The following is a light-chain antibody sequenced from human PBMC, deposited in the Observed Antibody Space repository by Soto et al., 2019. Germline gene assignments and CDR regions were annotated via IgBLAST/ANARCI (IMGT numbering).Light chain of an antibody. V-gene: IGLV2-8*01. CDR3: TSYAGSNILV. Sequence: QSALTQPPSASGSPGQSVTISCTGTSSDVGAYNYVSWYQQYPGKAPKLMIYEVNKRPSGVPDRFSGSKSGKTASLTVSGLQPEDEAYYHCTSYAGSNILVFGGGTKLTVL. CDR2: EVN. J-gene: IGLJ3*02. CDR1: SSDVGAYNY.